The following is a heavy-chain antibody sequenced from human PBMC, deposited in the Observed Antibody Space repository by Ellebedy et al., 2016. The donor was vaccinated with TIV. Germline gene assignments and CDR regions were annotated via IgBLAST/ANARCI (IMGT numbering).Heavy chain of an antibody. CDR3: TKTFYFD. J-gene: IGHJ4*02. V-gene: IGHV3-72*01. Sequence: GGSLRLXCATSGFTFSDERMDWVRQAPGKGLEWVGRSKNKGNNYATQYAASVKGRFTISRDDSTNSLYLQMNSLRTEDTAIYYCTKTFYFDWGQGTLVIVSS. CDR2: SKNKGNNYAT. D-gene: IGHD2/OR15-2a*01. CDR1: GFTFSDER.